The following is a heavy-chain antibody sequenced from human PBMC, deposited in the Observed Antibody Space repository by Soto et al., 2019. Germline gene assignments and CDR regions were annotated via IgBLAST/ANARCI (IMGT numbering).Heavy chain of an antibody. J-gene: IGHJ6*04. CDR3: IPGALLWFEDV. D-gene: IGHD3-10*01. CDR1: GFTFSNAW. Sequence: EVQLVESGGGLVKPGGSLRLSCAASGFTFSNAWMSWVRQAPGKGLEWVGRIKSKTDGGTTDYAAPVKGRFTISRDDSKNTLYLQMNSLKTEDTAVYYCIPGALLWFEDVRGKGTTVTVSS. V-gene: IGHV3-15*01. CDR2: IKSKTDGGTT.